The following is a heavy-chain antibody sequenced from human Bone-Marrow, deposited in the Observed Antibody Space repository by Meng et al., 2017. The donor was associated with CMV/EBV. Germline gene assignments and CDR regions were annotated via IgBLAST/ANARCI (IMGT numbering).Heavy chain of an antibody. D-gene: IGHD3-3*01. V-gene: IGHV1-69*10. CDR3: ARRRGEEWSHYYYYYGMDV. CDR1: GASVSSDD. J-gene: IGHJ6*02. CDR2: IIPILGIA. Sequence: TCTVYGASVSSDDYHWSWIRQPPGKGLEWIGGIIPILGIANYAQKFQGRVTITADKSTSTAYMELSSLRSEDTAVYYCARRRGEEWSHYYYYYGMDVWGQGTTVTVSS.